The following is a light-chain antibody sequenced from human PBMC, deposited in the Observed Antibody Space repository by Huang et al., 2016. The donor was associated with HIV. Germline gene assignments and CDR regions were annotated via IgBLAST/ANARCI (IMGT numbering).Light chain of an antibody. CDR2: GAS. CDR1: QSVRNN. J-gene: IGKJ1*01. Sequence: ETVMTQSPASLSVSPGERATLSCRASQSVRNNLAWYQQKPGQAPRLLIYGASTRATGIPARFSGSRSGTEFTLTISSLQSEDFAFYYCQQYNNWPPWTFGRGTKVEIK. CDR3: QQYNNWPPWT. V-gene: IGKV3-15*01.